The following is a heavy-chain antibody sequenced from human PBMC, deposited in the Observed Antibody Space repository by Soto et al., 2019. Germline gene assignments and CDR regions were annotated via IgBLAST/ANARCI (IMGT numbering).Heavy chain of an antibody. CDR1: GFTFDDYA. V-gene: IGHV3-9*01. J-gene: IGHJ4*02. CDR2: IGANGGSI. CDR3: AKSGEPGVVAATSFDY. Sequence: EVQLVESGGRLVQPGKSLRLSCAASGFTFDDYAMHWVRQVPGKGLEWVSGIGANGGSIRYGDSVKGRFTISRDNAKNSLFLQMNSLSAEDTALYYCAKSGEPGVVAATSFDYWGQGTLVTVSS. D-gene: IGHD2-15*01.